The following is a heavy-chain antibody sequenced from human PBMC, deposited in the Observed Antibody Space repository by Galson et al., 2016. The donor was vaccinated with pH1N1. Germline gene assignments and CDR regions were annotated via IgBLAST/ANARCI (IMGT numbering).Heavy chain of an antibody. CDR2: ISYTGIT. CDR1: GDSINNDLYY. CDR3: ARDPLLAGKFGMDV. V-gene: IGHV4-31*03. D-gene: IGHD6-19*01. J-gene: IGHJ6*02. Sequence: TLSLTCSVSGDSINNDLYYWSWIRQHPGKGLEWIGFISYTGITYYNPSLKSRLTLSIGTSKNHVSLTITSVTAADTAVYYCARDPLLAGKFGMDVWGQGITVIVSS.